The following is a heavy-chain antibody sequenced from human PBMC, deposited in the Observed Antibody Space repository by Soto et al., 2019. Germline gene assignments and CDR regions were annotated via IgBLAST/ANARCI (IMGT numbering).Heavy chain of an antibody. J-gene: IGHJ4*02. V-gene: IGHV3-30*18. CDR2: ISYDGSNK. CDR1: GFTFSSYG. CDR3: AKATGRDGYNYLDY. D-gene: IGHD5-12*01. Sequence: GGSLRLSCAASGFTFSSYGMHWVRQAPGKGLEWVAVISYDGSNKYYADSVKGRFTISRDNTKNTLYLQMNSPRAEDTAVYYCAKATGRDGYNYLDYWGQGTLVTVSS.